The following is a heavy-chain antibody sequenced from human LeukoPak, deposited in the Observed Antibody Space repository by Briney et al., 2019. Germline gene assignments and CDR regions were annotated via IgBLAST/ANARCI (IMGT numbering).Heavy chain of an antibody. CDR2: ISSSSSYI. J-gene: IGHJ4*02. CDR1: GFTFSSYS. Sequence: PGGSLRLSCAASGFTFSSYSMNWVRHAPGKGLGWVSSISSSSSYIYYADSVKGRFTISRDSAKNSLYLQMNSLRAEDTAVYYWAREGIAAAGEFDYWGQGTLVTVSS. V-gene: IGHV3-21*01. D-gene: IGHD6-13*01. CDR3: AREGIAAAGEFDY.